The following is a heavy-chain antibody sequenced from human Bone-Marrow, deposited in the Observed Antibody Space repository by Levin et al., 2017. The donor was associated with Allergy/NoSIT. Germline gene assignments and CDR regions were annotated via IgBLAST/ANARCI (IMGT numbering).Heavy chain of an antibody. CDR2: IYPSGTT. CDR1: GASIGSGTYS. Sequence: LRLSCSVSGASIGSGTYSWTWIRQPPGKGLEWIGYIYPSGTTHYNPSLRGRVTMSVDRSKNQFSLRLTSVTAADTAIYYCARGESLADSSMVGDYYYGLGVWGQGTTVTISS. CDR3: ARGESLADSSMVGDYYYGLGV. J-gene: IGHJ6*02. V-gene: IGHV4-30-2*01. D-gene: IGHD3-10*01.